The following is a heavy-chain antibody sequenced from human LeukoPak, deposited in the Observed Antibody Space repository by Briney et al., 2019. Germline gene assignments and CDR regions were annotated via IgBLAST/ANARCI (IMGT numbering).Heavy chain of an antibody. CDR2: ISSSGSFI. CDR1: GFSFNRYS. CDR3: ARDQGSYTDYEVDY. D-gene: IGHD5-12*01. Sequence: GGSLRLSCVTSGFSFNRYSMNWVRQAPGKGLEWVSFISSSGSFIYYEDSVKGRFIITRDNAKNSLFLPLNSLRAEDTGVYYCARDQGSYTDYEVDYWGQGTLVTVSS. V-gene: IGHV3-21*01. J-gene: IGHJ4*02.